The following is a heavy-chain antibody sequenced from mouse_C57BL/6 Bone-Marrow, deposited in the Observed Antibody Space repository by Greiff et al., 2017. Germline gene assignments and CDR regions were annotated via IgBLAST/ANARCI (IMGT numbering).Heavy chain of an antibody. Sequence: EVQLQQSGPGLAKPSQTLSLTCSVTGYSIPSDYWNWIRKFPGNKLEYMGYISYSGSTYYNPSLKSRISITRDTSKNQYYLQLNSVTTEDTATYYCARLRDYDEGYFDVWGTGTTVTVSS. CDR1: GYSIPSDY. CDR3: ARLRDYDEGYFDV. J-gene: IGHJ1*03. CDR2: ISYSGST. D-gene: IGHD2-4*01. V-gene: IGHV3-8*01.